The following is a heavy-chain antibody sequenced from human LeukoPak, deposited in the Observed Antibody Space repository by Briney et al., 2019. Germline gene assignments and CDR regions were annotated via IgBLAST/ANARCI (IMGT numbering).Heavy chain of an antibody. Sequence: GGSLRLSCVASGLPFNNYAMSWVRQPPGKGLEWVSAISGSRGDTYYAASVQGRYTISRDNSRNTLYLQMTSLRAEDTALYYCAKDRRFPDDVLDLWGQGTLVTVSS. J-gene: IGHJ3*01. V-gene: IGHV3-23*01. CDR2: ISGSRGDT. D-gene: IGHD2-21*01. CDR1: GLPFNNYA. CDR3: AKDRRFPDDVLDL.